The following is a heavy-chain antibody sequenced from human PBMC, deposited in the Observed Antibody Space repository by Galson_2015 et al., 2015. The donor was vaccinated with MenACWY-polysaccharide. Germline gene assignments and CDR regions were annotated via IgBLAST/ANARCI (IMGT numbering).Heavy chain of an antibody. CDR2: ISSSGSTI. CDR3: AREPIYHNSIAAAGGDGY. Sequence: SLRLSCAASGFTFSDYYMSWIRQAPGKGLEWVSYISSSGSTIYYADSVKGRFTISRDNAKNSLYLQMNSLRAEDTAVYYCAREPIYHNSIAAAGGDGYWGQGTLVTVSS. D-gene: IGHD6-13*01. J-gene: IGHJ4*02. CDR1: GFTFSDYY. V-gene: IGHV3-11*01.